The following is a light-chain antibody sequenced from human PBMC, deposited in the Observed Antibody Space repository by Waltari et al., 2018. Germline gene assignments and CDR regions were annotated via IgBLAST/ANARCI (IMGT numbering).Light chain of an antibody. CDR2: DVS. CDR1: SSDAGGYNY. Sequence: QSALTQPRSVSGSPGQSGTISRTGTSSDAGGYNYVSWYQQHPGKAPKLMIYDVSKRPSGVPDRFSGSKSGNTASLTISGLQAEDEADYYCCSYAGSYTLAVFGGGTKLTVL. CDR3: CSYAGSYTLAV. J-gene: IGLJ2*01. V-gene: IGLV2-11*01.